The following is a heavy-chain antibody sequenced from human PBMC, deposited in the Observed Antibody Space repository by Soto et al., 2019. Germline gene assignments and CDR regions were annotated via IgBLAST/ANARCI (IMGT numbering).Heavy chain of an antibody. D-gene: IGHD3-16*01. CDR3: ARDNRDLVY. J-gene: IGHJ4*02. CDR1: GFTFSSYS. CDR2: ISSSSSTI. V-gene: IGHV3-48*04. Sequence: GGSLRLSCAASGFTFSSYSMNWVRQAPGKGLEWVSYISSSSSTIYYADSVKGRFTISRDNAKNSLYLQMNSLRAEDTAVYYCARDNRDLVYWGQGTLVTVSS.